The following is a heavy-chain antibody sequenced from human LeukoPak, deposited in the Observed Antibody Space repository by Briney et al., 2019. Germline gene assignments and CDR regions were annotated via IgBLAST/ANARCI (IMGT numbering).Heavy chain of an antibody. CDR1: GLSFSNYA. CDR3: AKRRGLELLYYYYMDV. J-gene: IGHJ6*03. V-gene: IGHV3-23*01. D-gene: IGHD1-7*01. Sequence: PGGSLRLSCAASGLSFSNYAMYWVRQAPGKGLEWVSAISGSGGSTYHADSVKGRFTISRDNSKNTLYLQMNSLRAEDTAVYYCAKRRGLELLYYYYMDVWGKGTTVTVSS. CDR2: ISGSGGST.